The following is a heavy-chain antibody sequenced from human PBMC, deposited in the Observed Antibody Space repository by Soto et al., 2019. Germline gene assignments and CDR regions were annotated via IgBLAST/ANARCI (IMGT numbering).Heavy chain of an antibody. J-gene: IGHJ4*01. D-gene: IGHD3-3*01. V-gene: IGHV3-23*01. CDR2: ISGSGGST. CDR3: AKGSYDFWSGYHHTYYFDY. Sequence: EVQLLESGGGLVQPGGSLRLSCAASGFTFSSYAMSWVRQAPGKGLEWVSAISGSGGSTYYADSVQGRFTLSRDNSKNTLYLQMNSLRAEDTAVYYCAKGSYDFWSGYHHTYYFDYWGQGTLVTVSS. CDR1: GFTFSSYA.